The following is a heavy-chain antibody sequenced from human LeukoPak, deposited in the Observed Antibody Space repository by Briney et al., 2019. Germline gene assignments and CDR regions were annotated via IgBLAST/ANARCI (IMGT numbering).Heavy chain of an antibody. V-gene: IGHV3-7*01. CDR3: ARLSLVVGAPDGMDV. CDR1: GFTFSSYW. D-gene: IGHD1-26*01. Sequence: GGSLRLSCAASGFTFSSYWMSWVRQAPGKGLEGVANIKQDGSEKYYVDSVKGRFTISRDNAKNSLYLQMNSLRAEDTAVYYCARLSLVVGAPDGMDVWGQGTTVTVSS. J-gene: IGHJ6*02. CDR2: IKQDGSEK.